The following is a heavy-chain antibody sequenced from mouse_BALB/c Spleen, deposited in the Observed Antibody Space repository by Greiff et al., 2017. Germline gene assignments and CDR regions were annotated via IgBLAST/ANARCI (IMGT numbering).Heavy chain of an antibody. CDR1: GYTFTSYT. Sequence: VQLQQSGAELARPGASVKMSCKASGYTFTSYTLHWVKQRPGQGLEWIGYINTSSGYTNYNQKFKDKATLTADESSSTAYMQLSSLTSEDTAVYYCARSMITTATWFADWSQGKVVAVSA. J-gene: IGHJ3*01. V-gene: IGHV1-4*01. D-gene: IGHD1-2*01. CDR3: ARSMITTATWFAD. CDR2: INTSSGYT.